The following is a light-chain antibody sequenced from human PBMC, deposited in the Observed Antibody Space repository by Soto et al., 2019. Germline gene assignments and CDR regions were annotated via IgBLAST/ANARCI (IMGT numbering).Light chain of an antibody. CDR2: SDN. V-gene: IGLV1-44*01. CDR3: ATRDERLSGRV. CDR1: SSNVGTNH. J-gene: IGLJ3*02. Sequence: LTQPPSASGTPGQRVTISCSGSSSNVGTNHVNWYQQLPGTAPKLLIYSDNQRPSGVPDRFSGSKSGTSASLAISGLQSEDEADYYCATRDERLSGRVFGGGTKLTVL.